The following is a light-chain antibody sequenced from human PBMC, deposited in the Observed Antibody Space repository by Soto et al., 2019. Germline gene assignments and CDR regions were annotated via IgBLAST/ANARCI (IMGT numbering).Light chain of an antibody. CDR1: EGIRSY. J-gene: IGKJ4*01. Sequence: IQLTQSPSSLSASVGDRVAITCRASEGIRSYLAWYQEKPGKVPKLLIDTASTLQNGVPSRFSGSGSGTDFTLTISSLQPEDFATYYCLQLKRYPLTFGGGTRVEIK. CDR2: TAS. V-gene: IGKV1-9*01. CDR3: LQLKRYPLT.